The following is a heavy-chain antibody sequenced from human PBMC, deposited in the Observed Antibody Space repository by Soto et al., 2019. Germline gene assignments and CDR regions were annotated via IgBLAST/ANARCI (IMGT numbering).Heavy chain of an antibody. CDR1: GYTFTSYD. CDR3: ARRSAGIQLWLKGYYYGMDV. CDR2: MNPNSGNT. Sequence: ASVKVSCKASGYTFTSYDINWVRQATGQGLEWMGWMNPNSGNTGYAQKFQGRVTMARNTSISTAYMELSSLRSEDTAVYYCARRSAGIQLWLKGYYYGMDVWGQGTTVTVSS. J-gene: IGHJ6*02. V-gene: IGHV1-8*01. D-gene: IGHD5-18*01.